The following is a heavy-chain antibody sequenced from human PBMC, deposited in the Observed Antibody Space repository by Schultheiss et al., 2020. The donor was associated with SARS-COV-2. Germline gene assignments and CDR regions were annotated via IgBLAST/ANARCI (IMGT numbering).Heavy chain of an antibody. D-gene: IGHD6-13*01. CDR2: ISTGGQHTTSAGGHYT. J-gene: IGHJ4*02. CDR1: GFTFSSYA. CDR3: AKCPKVHGSTWYFDY. Sequence: GGSLRLSCAVSGFTFSSYAMSWVRQAPGKGLEWVSDISTGGQHTTSAGGHYTNYADSVKGRFTISRDNSNNAQYLQMNSLRPEDTGVYYCAKCPKVHGSTWYFDYWGQGTLVTVSS. V-gene: IGHV3-23*01.